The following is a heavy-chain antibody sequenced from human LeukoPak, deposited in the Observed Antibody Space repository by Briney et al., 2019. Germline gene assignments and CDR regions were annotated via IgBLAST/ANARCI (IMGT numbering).Heavy chain of an antibody. CDR2: VKSKTYGGTA. V-gene: IGHV3-15*01. CDR3: TTIDDFWSGYSSYYFDY. Sequence: PGGSLRLSCAASGFTFSNVRMTWVRQAPGKGLEWVGRVKSKTYGGTADYAAPVKGRFTISRDDSKNTLYLQMNSLKTEDTALYYCTTIDDFWSGYSSYYFDYWGQGTPVTVSS. J-gene: IGHJ4*02. D-gene: IGHD3-3*01. CDR1: GFTFSNVR.